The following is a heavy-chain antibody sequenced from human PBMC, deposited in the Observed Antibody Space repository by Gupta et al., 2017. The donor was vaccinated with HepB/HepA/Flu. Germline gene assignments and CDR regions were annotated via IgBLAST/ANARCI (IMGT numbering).Heavy chain of an antibody. CDR2: IYSSGDT. D-gene: IGHD1-20*01. V-gene: IGHV3-53*04. CDR3: TRDGITNTRGVFDI. J-gene: IGHJ3*02. Sequence: EAQAVESGGGLVQPGGSLRLSCAGSGLSFRDNYMAWVRQAPGKGLELVSVIYSSGDTDYADSVKGRFTISRHSSKNILYLQMNSLRTEDTAVYFCTRDGITNTRGVFDIWGQGTKVTVSS. CDR1: GLSFRDNY.